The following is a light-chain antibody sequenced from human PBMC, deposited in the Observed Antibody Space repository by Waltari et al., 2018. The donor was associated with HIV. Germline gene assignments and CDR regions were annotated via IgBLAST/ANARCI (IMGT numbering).Light chain of an antibody. CDR1: QRLTNSY. CDR3: EEYGRSPPYT. CDR2: SAS. V-gene: IGKV3-20*01. Sequence: EIVLTQSPRTLSLSPGERATLSCRASQRLTNSYLAWYQQKPGLAPRLLIYSASSRATGIRDRVNGGGSGTDFTLTISRLEPEDFAVYYYEEYGRSPPYTFGEGTKLEIK. J-gene: IGKJ2*01.